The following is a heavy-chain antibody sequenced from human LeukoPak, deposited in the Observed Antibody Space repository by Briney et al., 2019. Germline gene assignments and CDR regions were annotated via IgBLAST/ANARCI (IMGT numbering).Heavy chain of an antibody. Sequence: PGGSLRLSCAASRFTFSSYAMNWVRQAPGKGLEWVSAISNSGVSTYYADSVKGRFTISRGNSKNTLYLQVDSLRAEDTAVYYCATLPGGDLPPDCWGQGTLVTVSS. CDR1: RFTFSSYA. J-gene: IGHJ4*02. V-gene: IGHV3-23*01. D-gene: IGHD3-16*01. CDR3: ATLPGGDLPPDC. CDR2: ISNSGVST.